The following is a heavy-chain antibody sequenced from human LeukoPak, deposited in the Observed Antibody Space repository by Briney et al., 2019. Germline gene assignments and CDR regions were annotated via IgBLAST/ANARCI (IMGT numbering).Heavy chain of an antibody. Sequence: ASVKVSCKASGYTFTGYCMHWVRQAPGQGLEWMGWINPNSGGTNYAQKFQGRVTMTWDTSISTAYMELSRLRSDDTAVYYCAREMVAPPPYHYGRDVWGQGTTVTVSS. V-gene: IGHV1-2*02. D-gene: IGHD2-8*01. CDR1: GYTFTGYC. CDR2: INPNSGGT. J-gene: IGHJ6*02. CDR3: AREMVAPPPYHYGRDV.